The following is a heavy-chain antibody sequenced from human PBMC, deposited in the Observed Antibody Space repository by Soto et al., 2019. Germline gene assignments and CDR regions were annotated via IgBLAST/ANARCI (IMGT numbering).Heavy chain of an antibody. CDR2: ISSSSSYI. CDR3: ARLPAVAGSYWYFDL. J-gene: IGHJ2*01. Sequence: EVQLVESGGGLVKPGGSLRLSCAASGFTFSSYSMNWVRQAPGKGLEWVSSISSSSSYIYYADSVKGRFTISRDNAKNSLYLQMNSLRAEDTAVYYCARLPAVAGSYWYFDLWGRGTLVTVSS. D-gene: IGHD6-19*01. CDR1: GFTFSSYS. V-gene: IGHV3-21*01.